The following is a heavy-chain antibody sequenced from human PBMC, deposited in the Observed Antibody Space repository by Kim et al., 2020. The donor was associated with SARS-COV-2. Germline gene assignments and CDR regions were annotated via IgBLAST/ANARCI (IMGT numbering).Heavy chain of an antibody. J-gene: IGHJ4*02. Sequence: NYAQKLQGRVTMTTDTSTSTAYMELRSLRSDDTAVYYCASRSGSYYGFDYWGQGTLVTVSS. CDR3: ASRSGSYYGFDY. V-gene: IGHV1-18*01. D-gene: IGHD3-10*01.